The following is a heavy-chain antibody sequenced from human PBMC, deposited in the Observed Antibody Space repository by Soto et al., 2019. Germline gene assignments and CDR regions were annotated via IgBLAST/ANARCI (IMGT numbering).Heavy chain of an antibody. CDR2: INPSGGST. CDR1: GYTFTSYY. Sequence: GASVKVSCKASGYTFTSYYMHWVRQAPGQGLEWMGIINPSGGSTSYAQKFQGRVTMTRDTSTSTVYMELSSLRSEDTAVYYCASREYYDSSGYSPGFDIWGQGTMVTVSS. J-gene: IGHJ3*02. V-gene: IGHV1-46*01. CDR3: ASREYYDSSGYSPGFDI. D-gene: IGHD3-22*01.